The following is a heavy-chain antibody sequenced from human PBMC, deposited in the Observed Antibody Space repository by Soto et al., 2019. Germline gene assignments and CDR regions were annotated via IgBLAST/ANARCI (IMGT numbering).Heavy chain of an antibody. CDR3: ARVATRIRQYCSSTSCYADAFDI. CDR2: IWYDGSNK. V-gene: IGHV3-33*01. D-gene: IGHD2-2*01. J-gene: IGHJ3*02. Sequence: QVQLVESGGGVVQPGRSLRLSCAASGFTFSSYGMHWVRQAPGKGLEWVAVIWYDGSNKYYADSVKGRFTISRDNSKNTLYLQMNSLRAEDTAVYYCARVATRIRQYCSSTSCYADAFDIWGQGTMVTVSS. CDR1: GFTFSSYG.